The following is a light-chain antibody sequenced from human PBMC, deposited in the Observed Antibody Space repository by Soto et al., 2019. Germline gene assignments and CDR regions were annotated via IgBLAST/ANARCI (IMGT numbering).Light chain of an antibody. CDR2: DVT. J-gene: IGLJ1*01. Sequence: QSALTQPRSVSGSPGQSVAISCTGTSSDVGGYNYVSWYQQHPGKAPKLMIYDVTKRPSGVPDRFSASKSGNTASLTISGLQDEDEAYYYCCSYGGSYSYVFGTGTKVTV. CDR1: SSDVGGYNY. CDR3: CSYGGSYSYV. V-gene: IGLV2-11*01.